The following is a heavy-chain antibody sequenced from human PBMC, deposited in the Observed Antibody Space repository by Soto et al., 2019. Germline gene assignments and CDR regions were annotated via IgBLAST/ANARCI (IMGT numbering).Heavy chain of an antibody. D-gene: IGHD1-26*01. CDR2: ISGSGGST. CDR1: GFTFSSYA. J-gene: IGHJ6*02. CDR3: AKDRGGSYPGFYYYYGMDV. Sequence: GGSLRLSCAASGFTFSSYAMSWVRQAPGKGLEWVSAISGSGGSTYYADSVKGRFTISRDNSKNTLYLQMNSLRAEDTAVYYCAKDRGGSYPGFYYYYGMDVWGQGTTVTVSS. V-gene: IGHV3-23*01.